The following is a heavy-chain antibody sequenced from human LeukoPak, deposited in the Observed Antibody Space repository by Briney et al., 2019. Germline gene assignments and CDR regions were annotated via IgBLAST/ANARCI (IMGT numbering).Heavy chain of an antibody. CDR2: ISAYNGNT. CDR3: ARDVLPVDTAMDHYYMDV. J-gene: IGHJ6*03. Sequence: ASVKVSCKASGYTFTSYGISWVRQAPGQGLEWMGWISAYNGNTNYAQKLQGRVTMTTDTSTSTAYMELRSLRSDDTAVYYCARDVLPVDTAMDHYYMDVWGKGTTVTVSS. D-gene: IGHD5-18*01. CDR1: GYTFTSYG. V-gene: IGHV1-18*01.